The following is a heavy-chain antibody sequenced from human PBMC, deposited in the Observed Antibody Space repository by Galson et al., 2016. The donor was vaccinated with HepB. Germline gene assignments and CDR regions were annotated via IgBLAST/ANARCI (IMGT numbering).Heavy chain of an antibody. Sequence: SLRLSCAASGFAFKDFGMHWVRQAPGRGLEWVAVIWFDGTRTIYAESVEGRFTISRDSSQNTLSLQMDNLGVDDTAIYFCARDSGYAFDYWGQGTLVTVSS. J-gene: IGHJ4*02. CDR3: ARDSGYAFDY. V-gene: IGHV3-33*01. CDR1: GFAFKDFG. D-gene: IGHD5-12*01. CDR2: IWFDGTRT.